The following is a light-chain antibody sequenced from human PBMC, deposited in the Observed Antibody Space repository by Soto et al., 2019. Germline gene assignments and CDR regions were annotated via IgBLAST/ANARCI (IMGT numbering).Light chain of an antibody. V-gene: IGKV3-11*01. J-gene: IGKJ1*01. CDR3: QQYGSSSGT. CDR2: DAS. Sequence: EIVLTQSPATLSLSPGERATHSCRASQSVSSYLAWYQQKPGQAPRLLIYDASNRATGIPARFSGSGSGTDFTLTISRLEPEDFAVYYCQQYGSSSGTFGQGTKVDIK. CDR1: QSVSSY.